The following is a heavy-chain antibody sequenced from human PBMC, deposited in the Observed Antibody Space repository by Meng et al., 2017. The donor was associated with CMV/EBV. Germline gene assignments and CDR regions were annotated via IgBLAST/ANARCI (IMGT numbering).Heavy chain of an antibody. J-gene: IGHJ6*02. CDR3: ARGLLGRMSYGMDV. V-gene: IGHV4-34*01. Sequence: GSLRLSCAVYGGSFSGYYWSWIRQPPGKGLEWIGEINHSGSTNYNPSLKSRVTISVGTSKNQFSLKLSSVTAADTAVYYCARGLLGRMSYGMDVWGQGTTVTVSS. D-gene: IGHD2-8*02. CDR2: INHSGST. CDR1: GGSFSGYY.